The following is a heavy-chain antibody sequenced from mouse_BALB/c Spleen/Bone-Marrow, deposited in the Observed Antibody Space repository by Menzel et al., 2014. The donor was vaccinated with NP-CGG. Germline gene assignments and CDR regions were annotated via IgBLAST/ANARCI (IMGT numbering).Heavy chain of an antibody. Sequence: QVQLHQSGAELVRPGVSVKISCKGSGYTFTDYAMHWVKQSHAKSLEWIGVISTYYGDASYNQKFKGKATMTVDKSSSTAYMEVARLTSEDSAIYYCARDAMDYWGQGTSVTVSS. CDR1: GYTFTDYA. V-gene: IGHV1S137*01. CDR3: ARDAMDY. CDR2: ISTYYGDA. J-gene: IGHJ4*01.